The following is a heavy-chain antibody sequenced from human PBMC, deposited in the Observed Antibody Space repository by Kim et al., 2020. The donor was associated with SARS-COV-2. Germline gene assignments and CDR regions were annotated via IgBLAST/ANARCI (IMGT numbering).Heavy chain of an antibody. CDR2: IYYSGST. J-gene: IGHJ4*02. D-gene: IGHD3-22*01. CDR3: ARYLGTQTEYYDSSGYFDY. V-gene: IGHV4-59*13. CDR1: GGSISSYY. Sequence: SETLSLTCTVSGGSISSYYWSWIRQPPGKGLEWIGYIYYSGSTNYNPSLKSRVTISVDTSKNQFSLKLSSVTAADTAVYYCARYLGTQTEYYDSSGYFDYWGQGTLVTVSS.